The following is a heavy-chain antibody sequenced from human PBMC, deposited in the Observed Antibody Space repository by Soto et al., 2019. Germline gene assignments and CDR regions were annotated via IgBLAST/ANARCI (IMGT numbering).Heavy chain of an antibody. V-gene: IGHV4-4*02. J-gene: IGHJ3*02. D-gene: IGHD3-3*02. Sequence: QVQLQESGPGLVKPSGTLSLTCAVSGGSISSSNWWSWVRQPPGKGLEWIGEIYHSGSTNYNPSLKXGXTXAXXKSKNQFSLKLSSVTAADTAVYYCARVLGNDAFDIWGQGTVVTVSS. CDR1: GGSISSSNW. CDR2: IYHSGST. CDR3: ARVLGNDAFDI.